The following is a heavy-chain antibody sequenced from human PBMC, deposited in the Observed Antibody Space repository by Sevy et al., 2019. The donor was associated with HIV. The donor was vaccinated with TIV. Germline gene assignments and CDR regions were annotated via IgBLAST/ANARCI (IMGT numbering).Heavy chain of an antibody. CDR3: ATHAGIAAAGRVFDY. D-gene: IGHD6-13*01. J-gene: IGHJ4*02. V-gene: IGHV3-72*01. CDR1: GFTFSDHY. Sequence: GGSLRLSCAASGFTFSDHYMEWVRQAPGKGLEWVGRTRNKADSYTTEYAASVKGRFTISRDDSKNSQYLQMNSLKTEDTAVYYCATHAGIAAAGRVFDYWGQGSLVTVSS. CDR2: TRNKADSYTT.